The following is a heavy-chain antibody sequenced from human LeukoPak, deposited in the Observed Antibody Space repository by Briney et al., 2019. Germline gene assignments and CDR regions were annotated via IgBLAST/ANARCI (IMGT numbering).Heavy chain of an antibody. J-gene: IGHJ4*02. CDR1: GGSLSSYD. V-gene: IGHV4-59*01. CDR3: ARDQEYSGSYYRYFDY. CDR2: IYSRGLTRGST. D-gene: IGHD1-26*01. Sequence: SETLSLTCTVSGGSLSSYDWSWIRQPPGKGLEWIGYIYSRGLTRGSTNYNPSLKSRVTISVDTSKNQFSLKLSSVTAADTAVYYCARDQEYSGSYYRYFDYWGQGTLVTVSS.